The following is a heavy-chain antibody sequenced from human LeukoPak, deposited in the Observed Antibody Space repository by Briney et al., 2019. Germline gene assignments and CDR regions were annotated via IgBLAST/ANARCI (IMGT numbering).Heavy chain of an antibody. Sequence: SETLSLTCTVSGGSISSSSYYCGWIRQPPGKWLEWIGSIYYSGSTYYNPSLKSRVTISVDTSKNQFSLKLSSVTAADTAVYYCARQVRKKIDYWGQGTLDTASS. J-gene: IGHJ4*02. V-gene: IGHV4-39*01. CDR2: IYYSGST. CDR1: GGSISSSSYY. CDR3: ARQVRKKIDY.